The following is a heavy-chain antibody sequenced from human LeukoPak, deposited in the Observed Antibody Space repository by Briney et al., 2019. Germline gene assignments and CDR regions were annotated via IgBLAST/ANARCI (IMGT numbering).Heavy chain of an antibody. D-gene: IGHD3-10*01. CDR1: GYTFTGYY. J-gene: IGHJ4*02. CDR2: IIPIFGTA. V-gene: IGHV1-69*13. Sequence: ASVKVSCKASGYTFTGYYMHWVRQAPGQGLEWMGGIIPIFGTANYAQKFQGRVTITADESTSTACMELSSLRSEDTAVYYCARRVLTSYYYDNWGQGTLVTVSS. CDR3: ARRVLTSYYYDN.